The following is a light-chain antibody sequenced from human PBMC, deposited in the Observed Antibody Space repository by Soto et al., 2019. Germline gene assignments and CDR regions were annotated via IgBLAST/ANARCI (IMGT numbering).Light chain of an antibody. J-gene: IGLJ2*01. CDR2: DVS. V-gene: IGLV2-11*01. CDR3: CSYAGSYTLV. CDR1: SSDVGGYNY. Sequence: QSVLTQPRSVSGSPGQSVTISCTGTSSDVGGYNYVSWYQQHPGKAPKLMIYDVSKRPSGVPDRFSGSKSGHTASLTISGLQAEDEADYYCCSYAGSYTLVFGGGTNLTVL.